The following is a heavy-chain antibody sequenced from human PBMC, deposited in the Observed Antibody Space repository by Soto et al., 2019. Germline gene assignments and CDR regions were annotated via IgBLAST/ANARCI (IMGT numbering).Heavy chain of an antibody. CDR3: ARGSASSSPEYYYYDYSIDV. CDR2: ISAYNGNT. CDR1: GYTFTSYG. D-gene: IGHD6-19*01. J-gene: IGHJ6*02. V-gene: IGHV1-18*01. Sequence: ASVKVSCKASGYTFTSYGISWVRQAPGQGLEWMGWISAYNGNTNYAQKHQGRVTMTTDTSISTAYMELSSLRSDDTAVYYCARGSASSSPEYYYYDYSIDVWGQGTTVTVSS.